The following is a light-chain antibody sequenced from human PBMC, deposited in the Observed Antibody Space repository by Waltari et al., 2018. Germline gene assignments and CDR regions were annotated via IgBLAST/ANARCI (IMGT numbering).Light chain of an antibody. CDR3: LQRSLWPWT. Sequence: IVLTQSPATLSLSPGERATLSCRARQTVSTYLAWCQQKPGQAPRLLIYDASTRAPGIPARFSRSGSGTDFSLTLSSLEPEDFAVYYCLQRSLWPWTFGQGTKVAVK. CDR2: DAS. CDR1: QTVSTY. V-gene: IGKV3-11*01. J-gene: IGKJ1*01.